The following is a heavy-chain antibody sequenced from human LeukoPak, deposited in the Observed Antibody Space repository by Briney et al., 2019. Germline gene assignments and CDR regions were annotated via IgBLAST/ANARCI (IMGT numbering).Heavy chain of an antibody. Sequence: GGSLRLSCAASGFTFSTYAMHWVRQAPGKGLEYVSAITGNGGSTYYADSVKGRSTISRDNSKNTLYLQMGSLRTEDMAVYYCARIWQWLALDYWGQGTLVTVSS. CDR3: ARIWQWLALDY. V-gene: IGHV3-64*02. D-gene: IGHD6-19*01. J-gene: IGHJ4*02. CDR2: ITGNGGST. CDR1: GFTFSTYA.